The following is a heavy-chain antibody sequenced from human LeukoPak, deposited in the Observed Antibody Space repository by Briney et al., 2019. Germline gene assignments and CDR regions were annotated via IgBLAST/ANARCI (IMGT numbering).Heavy chain of an antibody. Sequence: SDTLSLTCTVSGASISGYFWSWIRQPAGKGLEGIGRVYSSGSTNYNPSLKSRVTMSVAMSKNQFSLKLSSVTAADTAVYYCARSYYDFWSGPYYYYMDVWGKGTTVTVSS. CDR3: ARSYYDFWSGPYYYYMDV. J-gene: IGHJ6*03. CDR1: GASISGYF. V-gene: IGHV4-4*07. D-gene: IGHD3-3*01. CDR2: VYSSGST.